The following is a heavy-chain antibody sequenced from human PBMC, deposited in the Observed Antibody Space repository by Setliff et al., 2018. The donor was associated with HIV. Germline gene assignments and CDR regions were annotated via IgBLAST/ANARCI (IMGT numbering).Heavy chain of an antibody. Sequence: SETLSLTCAVSGYSISSRYYGGWRRQPPGKGLEWIGSIYHSGSTYYNPSLKSRVTISVDTSKNQFSLKLSSVTPAETAVYYCARHSGGSFYNFWSGDYYYYCMDVWGQGTTVTVSS. CDR1: GYSISSRYY. J-gene: IGHJ6*02. CDR2: IYHSGST. D-gene: IGHD3-3*01. V-gene: IGHV4-38-2*01. CDR3: ARHSGGSFYNFWSGDYYYYCMDV.